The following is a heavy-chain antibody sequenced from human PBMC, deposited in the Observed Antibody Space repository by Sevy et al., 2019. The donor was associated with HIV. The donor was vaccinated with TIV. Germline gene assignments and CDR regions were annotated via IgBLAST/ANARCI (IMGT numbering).Heavy chain of an antibody. J-gene: IGHJ6*02. Sequence: ASVKVSCKASGYTFTSYDINWVRQATGQGLEWMGWMNPNSGNTGYAQKFQGRVTMTRNTSISTAYMELSSLRSEDTAVYYCARGGEFGGSDYYYYGMDVWGQGTTVTVSS. V-gene: IGHV1-8*01. CDR2: MNPNSGNT. CDR1: GYTFTSYD. D-gene: IGHD3-10*01. CDR3: ARGGEFGGSDYYYYGMDV.